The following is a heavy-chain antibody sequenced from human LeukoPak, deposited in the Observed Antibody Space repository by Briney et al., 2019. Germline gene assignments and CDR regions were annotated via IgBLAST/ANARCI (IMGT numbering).Heavy chain of an antibody. D-gene: IGHD3-10*01. V-gene: IGHV3-7*01. CDR3: ARDRPPYYYGLTQYYYYGMDV. CDR2: IKQDGREK. CDR1: GFTFSSYW. J-gene: IGHJ6*02. Sequence: GGSLRLSCAASGFTFSSYWMSWVRQAPGKGLEWVANIKQDGREKYYVDSVKGRFTISRDNAKNSLYLQMNSLRAEDTAVYYCARDRPPYYYGLTQYYYYGMDVWGQGTTVTVSS.